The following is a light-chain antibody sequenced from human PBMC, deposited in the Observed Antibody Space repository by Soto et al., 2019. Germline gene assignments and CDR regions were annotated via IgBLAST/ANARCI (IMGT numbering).Light chain of an antibody. CDR2: EAS. CDR1: QSISGS. J-gene: IGKJ1*01. V-gene: IGKV1-5*03. CDR3: QQYNGYWT. Sequence: DIQMTQSPSTLSASVGDRVTITCRASQSISGSLAWYQQKPGKAPKLLLYEASNLKSGVPSRFSGRGSGTEYTLTISSLQPDDSASYYCQQYNGYWTFGQGTRVEIK.